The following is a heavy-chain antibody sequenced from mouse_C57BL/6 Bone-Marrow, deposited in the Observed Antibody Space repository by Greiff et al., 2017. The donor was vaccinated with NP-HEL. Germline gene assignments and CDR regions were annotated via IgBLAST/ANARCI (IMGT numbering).Heavy chain of an antibody. Sequence: EVQRVESGPGMVKPSQSLSLTCTVTGYSITSGYDWHWIRHFPGNKLEWMGYISYSGSTNYNPSLKSRISITHDTSKNHFFLKLNSVTTEDTATYYCARAYYYGSSQGAMDYWGQGTSVTVSS. CDR2: ISYSGST. CDR1: GYSITSGYD. D-gene: IGHD1-1*01. J-gene: IGHJ4*01. V-gene: IGHV3-1*01. CDR3: ARAYYYGSSQGAMDY.